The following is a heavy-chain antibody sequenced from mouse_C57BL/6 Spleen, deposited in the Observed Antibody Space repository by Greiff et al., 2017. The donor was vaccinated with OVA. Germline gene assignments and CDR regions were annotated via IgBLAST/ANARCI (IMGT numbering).Heavy chain of an antibody. CDR3: AKGDYYGSSYSAWFAY. CDR1: GFSSTSYG. Sequence: QVQLQQSGPGLVQPSQSLSITCTVSGFSSTSYGVHWVRQSPGKGLEWLGVIWRGGSTDYNAAFMSRLSITMDNSKSQVFFKMNSLQADDTAIYYCAKGDYYGSSYSAWFAYWGQGTLVTVSA. CDR2: IWRGGST. D-gene: IGHD1-1*01. V-gene: IGHV2-5*01. J-gene: IGHJ3*01.